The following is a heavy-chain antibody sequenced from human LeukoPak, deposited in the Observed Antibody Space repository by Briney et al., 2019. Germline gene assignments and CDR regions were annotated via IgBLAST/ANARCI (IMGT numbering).Heavy chain of an antibody. J-gene: IGHJ4*02. D-gene: IGHD3-22*01. CDR2: IIPIFGTA. V-gene: IGHV1-69*05. CDR3: ARDPYYYDSSGYYRD. Sequence: SVKVSCKASGGTFSSYTISWVRQAPGQGLEWMGRIIPIFGTANYAQKFQGRVTITTDESTSTAYMELSSLRSEDTAVYYCARDPYYYDSSGYYRDWGQGTLVTVSS. CDR1: GGTFSSYT.